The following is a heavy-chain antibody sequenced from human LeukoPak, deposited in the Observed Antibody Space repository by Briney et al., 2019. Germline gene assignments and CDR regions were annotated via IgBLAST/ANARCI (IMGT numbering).Heavy chain of an antibody. Sequence: GASLKISCECAGSTFTNYWIGWRRQLPGKGLEWMGIIYLGDSNIRYSPSFQGQVTISVDKSISTAYLQWSSLKASDTAMYYCARRPYCSSTICYGGDYFDYWGQGTLVTVSS. V-gene: IGHV5-51*01. CDR1: GSTFTNYW. D-gene: IGHD2-2*01. CDR3: ARRPYCSSTICYGGDYFDY. J-gene: IGHJ4*02. CDR2: IYLGDSNI.